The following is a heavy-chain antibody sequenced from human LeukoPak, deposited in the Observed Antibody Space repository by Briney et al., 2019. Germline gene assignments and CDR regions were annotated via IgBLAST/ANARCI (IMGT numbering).Heavy chain of an antibody. CDR2: IYSGGST. Sequence: PGGSLRLSCAASGFTVSSNYMSWVRQAPGKGLEWVSVIYSGGSTYYADSVKGRFTISRDNSKNTLYLQMNSLSAEDTAVYYCATLPWYGSPSLIDYWARGTLVTVSS. D-gene: IGHD6-6*01. J-gene: IGHJ4*02. CDR1: GFTVSSNY. V-gene: IGHV3-53*01. CDR3: ATLPWYGSPSLIDY.